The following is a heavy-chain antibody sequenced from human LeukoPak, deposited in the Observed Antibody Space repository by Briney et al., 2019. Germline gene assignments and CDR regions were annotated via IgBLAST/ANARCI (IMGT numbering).Heavy chain of an antibody. D-gene: IGHD3-3*01. V-gene: IGHV3-30*02. CDR2: IRYDGSNK. J-gene: IGHJ3*02. Sequence: GGSLRLSRGASGFTFSSYGMHWVRQAPGKGLEWVAFIRYDGSNKYYADSVKGRFTISRDNSKNTLYLEMNSLRAEDTAVYYCARKGDDFWSGGSLNDAFDIWGQGTMVTVSS. CDR1: GFTFSSYG. CDR3: ARKGDDFWSGGSLNDAFDI.